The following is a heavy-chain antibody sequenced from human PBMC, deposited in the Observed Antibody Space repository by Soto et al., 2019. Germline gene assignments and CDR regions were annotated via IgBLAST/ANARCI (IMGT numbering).Heavy chain of an antibody. V-gene: IGHV4-39*03. CDR2: VFYDGYT. Sequence: SETLSLTCTVSGDSISGSPYFWGWIRQPPGKRLEWIGSVFYDGYTLYTPSLRSRVTISVDTSKNQFSLKLASVTAADTAVYYCLTQGFGPLHGLVDVWGQGTTVTVSS. D-gene: IGHD3-10*01. J-gene: IGHJ6*02. CDR1: GDSISGSPYF. CDR3: LTQGFGPLHGLVDV.